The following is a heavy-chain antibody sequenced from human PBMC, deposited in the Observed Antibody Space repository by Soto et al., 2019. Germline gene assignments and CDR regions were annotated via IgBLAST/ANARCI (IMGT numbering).Heavy chain of an antibody. J-gene: IGHJ4*02. CDR2: ISAYNGNT. D-gene: IGHD3-22*01. V-gene: IGHV1-18*01. Sequence: QVQLVQSGAEVKKPGASVKVSCKASGYTFTSYGISWVRQAPGQGLEWMGWISAYNGNTNYAQKLQGRVTMTTDTSTSTAYMELRSLRSDATAVYYCAREVRGYYDSSGYYGDFDYWGQGTLVTVSS. CDR1: GYTFTSYG. CDR3: AREVRGYYDSSGYYGDFDY.